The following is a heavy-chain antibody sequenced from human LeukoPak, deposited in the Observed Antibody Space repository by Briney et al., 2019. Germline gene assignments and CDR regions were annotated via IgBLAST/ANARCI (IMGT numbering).Heavy chain of an antibody. V-gene: IGHV3-48*01. J-gene: IGHJ3*02. CDR1: GFTISNYR. Sequence: GGSLRLSCVGTGFTISNYRMNWVRQAPGKGLEWVSNISSSSSSIFYADPVKGRFTISRDNAKNSLDLQMNSLRAEDTAVYYCARETDSAFDIWGQGTMVTVSS. CDR2: ISSSSSSI. CDR3: ARETDSAFDI.